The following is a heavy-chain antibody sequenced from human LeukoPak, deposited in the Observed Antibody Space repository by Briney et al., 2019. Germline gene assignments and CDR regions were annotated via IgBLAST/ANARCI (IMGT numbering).Heavy chain of an antibody. CDR2: ISPNSGGT. D-gene: IGHD7-27*01. CDR1: GYTFTDYY. V-gene: IGHV1-2*02. J-gene: IGHJ4*02. CDR3: ARDSTGGYPDY. Sequence: ASVKVSCKASGYTFTDYYIHWVRQAPGQGLEYMGWISPNSGGTNYAQMFQGRVTMTSDTSINTAFMELRSLGSDDTAVFYCARDSTGGYPDYWGQGTLVTVSA.